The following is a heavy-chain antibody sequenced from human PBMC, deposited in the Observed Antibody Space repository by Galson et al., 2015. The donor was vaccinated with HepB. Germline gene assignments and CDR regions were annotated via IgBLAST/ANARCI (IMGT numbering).Heavy chain of an antibody. CDR1: GFNFTSSA. J-gene: IGHJ4*02. CDR2: IVVGSGNT. Sequence: SVKVSCKASGFNFTSSAMQWVRQARGQRLEWIGWIVVGSGNTKDAQKFQERVTITRDMSTRTAYMELSSLRSEDTAVYYCAAGIVGTTTPALDSWGQGTLVTVTS. D-gene: IGHD1-26*01. CDR3: AAGIVGTTTPALDS. V-gene: IGHV1-58*02.